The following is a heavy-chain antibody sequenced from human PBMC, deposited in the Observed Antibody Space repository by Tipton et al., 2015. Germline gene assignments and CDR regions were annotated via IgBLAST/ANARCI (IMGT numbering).Heavy chain of an antibody. J-gene: IGHJ4*02. V-gene: IGHV4-59*01. D-gene: IGHD2-8*02. CDR2: IYYNGNT. CDR1: GGSINYYY. CDR3: ARRSLVGQEGLDS. Sequence: LRLSCSISGGSINYYYWSWIRQPPGKGLEWMGYIYYNGNTNYNPSLKSRVTISLDTSKNEVYLNLGSVTAADTAVYYCARRSLVGQEGLDSWGQGTLVTVSS.